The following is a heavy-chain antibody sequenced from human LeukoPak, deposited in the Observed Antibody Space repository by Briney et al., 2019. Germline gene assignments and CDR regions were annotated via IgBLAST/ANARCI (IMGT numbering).Heavy chain of an antibody. CDR2: ISYDGSRK. D-gene: IGHD6-19*01. CDR1: GFTFSSSA. CDR3: ARSRSASTSGWYDYFDY. V-gene: IGHV3-30*04. J-gene: IGHJ4*02. Sequence: PGGSLRLSCAASGFTFSSSAMQWVRQAPGKGLEWVAVISYDGSRKYYVDSVKGRFTISRDDSKNTLYLQMNSLRGEDTAVYHCARSRSASTSGWYDYFDYWGRGTLVTVSS.